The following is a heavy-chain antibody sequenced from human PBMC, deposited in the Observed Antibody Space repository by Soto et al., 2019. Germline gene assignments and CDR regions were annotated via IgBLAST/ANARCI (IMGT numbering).Heavy chain of an antibody. Sequence: QVQLVESGGGVVQPGRSLRLSCAASGFTISSYGMHWVRQAPGKGLEWVAVIWYDGSNKYYADSVKGRFTISRDNSKNTLYLQMNSLRAEDTAVYYCARTDYGGTTADYWGQGTLVTVSS. D-gene: IGHD4-17*01. CDR2: IWYDGSNK. CDR1: GFTISSYG. J-gene: IGHJ4*02. V-gene: IGHV3-33*01. CDR3: ARTDYGGTTADY.